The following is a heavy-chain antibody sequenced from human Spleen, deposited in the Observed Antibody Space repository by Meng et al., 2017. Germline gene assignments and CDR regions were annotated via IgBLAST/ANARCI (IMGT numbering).Heavy chain of an antibody. CDR2: IYTSGST. D-gene: IGHD6-19*01. Sequence: SETLPLTCAVYGGSFSSGSYYWSWIRQPAGKGLEWIGRIYTSGSTNYNPSLKSRVTISVDTSKNQFSLKLSSVTAADTAVYYCARDAYSSGWYGGLDAFDIWGQGTMVTVSS. J-gene: IGHJ3*02. CDR3: ARDAYSSGWYGGLDAFDI. CDR1: GGSFSSGSYY. V-gene: IGHV4-61*02.